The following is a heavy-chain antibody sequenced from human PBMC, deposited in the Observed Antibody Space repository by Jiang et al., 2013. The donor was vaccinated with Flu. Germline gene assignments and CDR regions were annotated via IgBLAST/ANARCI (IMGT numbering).Heavy chain of an antibody. CDR2: INTNTGNP. Sequence: SVKVSCKGSGYTFTGYSMNWMRQAPGQGLEWIGYINTNTGNPTYAQGFTGRFVSSLDTSVTTAYLQIYSLKAEDTAVYYCARDVRSGSYDYWGQGTLVTVSS. J-gene: IGHJ4*01. CDR1: GYTFTGYS. V-gene: IGHV7-4-1*01. CDR3: ARDVRSGSYDY. D-gene: IGHD1-26*01.